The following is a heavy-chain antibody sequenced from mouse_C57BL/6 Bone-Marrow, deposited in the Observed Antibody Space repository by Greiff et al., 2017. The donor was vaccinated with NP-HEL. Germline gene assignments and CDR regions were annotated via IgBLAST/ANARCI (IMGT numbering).Heavy chain of an antibody. V-gene: IGHV1-61*01. J-gene: IGHJ4*01. CDR1: GYTFTSYW. Sequence: QVQLQQPGAELVRPGSSVKLSCKASGYTFTSYWMDWVKQRPGQGLEWIGNIYPSDSETHYNQKFKDKATLTVDKSSSTAYMQLSSLTSEDSAVYYCARDGVYDYDQYYYAMDYWGQGTSVTVSS. CDR3: ARDGVYDYDQYYYAMDY. CDR2: IYPSDSET. D-gene: IGHD2-4*01.